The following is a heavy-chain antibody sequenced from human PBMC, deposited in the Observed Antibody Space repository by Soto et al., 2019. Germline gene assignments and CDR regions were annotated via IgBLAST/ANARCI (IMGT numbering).Heavy chain of an antibody. Sequence: EVQLLESGGGLVQPGGSLRLSCAASGFTFSSYAMSWVRQAPGKGLEWVSAISGSGGSTYYADSVKGRFTISRDNSKNTLHLQMNGLRAEDTAVYYCAKGRVVVAATHQFDPWGQGTLVTVSS. D-gene: IGHD2-15*01. CDR1: GFTFSSYA. CDR3: AKGRVVVAATHQFDP. V-gene: IGHV3-23*01. J-gene: IGHJ5*02. CDR2: ISGSGGST.